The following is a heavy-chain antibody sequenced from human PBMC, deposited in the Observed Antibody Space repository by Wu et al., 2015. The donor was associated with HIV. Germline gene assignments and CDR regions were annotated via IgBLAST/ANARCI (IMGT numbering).Heavy chain of an antibody. D-gene: IGHD3-10*01. J-gene: IGHJ6*03. Sequence: QVQLVQSGAEVKKPGSSVKVSCKASGGTFSSYAISWVRQAPGQGLEWMGGIIPIFGTANYAQKFQGRVTITADESTSTAYMELSSLRSEDTAVYYCARGLYGSGSPHYYYYYMDVWGKGTTGHRLL. V-gene: IGHV1-69*12. CDR3: ARGLYGSGSPHYYYYYMDV. CDR2: IIPIFGTA. CDR1: GGTFSSYA.